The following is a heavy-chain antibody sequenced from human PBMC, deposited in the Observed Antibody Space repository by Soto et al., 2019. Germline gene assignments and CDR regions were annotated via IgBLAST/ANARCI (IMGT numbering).Heavy chain of an antibody. CDR1: GGSFRGYY. D-gene: IGHD3-16*01. Sequence: QVQLQQWGTGLLKPSETLSLTCAVYGGSFRGYYWTWIRQPPGKGLEWIGEIDHSGSTNYNPSLKSRVTISVDTSKNQFSLKLASVPAADTAVYYCARVEYTYNYRGLDYWGQGTLVTVSS. V-gene: IGHV4-34*01. CDR3: ARVEYTYNYRGLDY. J-gene: IGHJ4*02. CDR2: IDHSGST.